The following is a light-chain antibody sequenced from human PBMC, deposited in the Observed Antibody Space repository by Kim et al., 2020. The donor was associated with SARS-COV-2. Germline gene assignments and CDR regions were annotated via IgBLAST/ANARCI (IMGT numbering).Light chain of an antibody. V-gene: IGLV3-19*01. CDR1: SLRSYD. CDR3: NSRDSSGNHWV. Sequence: ALGQKVRITCQGDSLRSYDASWYQQKPGQATVLVIYGKNHRPSGIPDRFSGSSSGNTDSLTITGAQAEDEAEYYCNSRDSSGNHWVFGGGTQLTVL. CDR2: GKN. J-gene: IGLJ3*02.